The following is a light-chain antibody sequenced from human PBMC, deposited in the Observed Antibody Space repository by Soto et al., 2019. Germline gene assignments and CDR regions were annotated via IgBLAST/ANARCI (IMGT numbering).Light chain of an antibody. J-gene: IGKJ4*01. CDR3: QQRANWPLT. CDR1: QNIGNY. Sequence: EIVLTQSPATLSLSPGERATLSCRASQNIGNYLTWFQQKPGQAPRLLVYDASKRATGVPVTFSGSGSGTEFTLPISSLEPEGAAVYFCQQRANWPLTCGGGPKVEVK. CDR2: DAS. V-gene: IGKV3-11*01.